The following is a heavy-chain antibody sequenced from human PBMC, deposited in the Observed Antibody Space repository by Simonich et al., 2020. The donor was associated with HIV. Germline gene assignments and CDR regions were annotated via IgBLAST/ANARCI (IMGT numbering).Heavy chain of an antibody. Sequence: VQLQQWGAGLLKPSETLSLTCAVYVGSFSGYYWSWIRQPPGKGLEWIGEINHSGSTNYNPSLKSRVTISVDTSKNQFSLKLSSVTAADTAVYYCARGGDGYKGSSFDYWGQGTLVTVSS. CDR3: ARGGDGYKGSSFDY. CDR2: INHSGST. D-gene: IGHD5-12*01. V-gene: IGHV4-34*01. J-gene: IGHJ4*02. CDR1: VGSFSGYY.